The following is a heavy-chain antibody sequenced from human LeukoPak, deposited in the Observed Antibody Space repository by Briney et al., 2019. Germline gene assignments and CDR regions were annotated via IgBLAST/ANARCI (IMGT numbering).Heavy chain of an antibody. CDR2: IYYSGST. CDR1: GGSISSYY. V-gene: IGHV4-59*01. J-gene: IGHJ4*02. D-gene: IGHD5-24*01. Sequence: PXXXLSXXCTVSGGSISSYYWSWIRQPPGKGLEWIGNIYYSGSTNYNPSLTSRVTISVDTSKNQFSLKLSSVTAADTAVYYCARVGRGYKLGYWGQGTLVTVSS. CDR3: ARVGRGYKLGY.